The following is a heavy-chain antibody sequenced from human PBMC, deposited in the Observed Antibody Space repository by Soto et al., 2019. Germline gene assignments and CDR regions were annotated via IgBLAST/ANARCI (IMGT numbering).Heavy chain of an antibody. Sequence: PGGSLRLSCAASGFTFSSYAMSWVRQAPGKGLEWVSAISGSGGSTYYADSVKGRFTISRDNSKNTLYLQMNSLRAEDTAVYYCAKESDYDFTFSSYFDYWGQGTLVTVSS. CDR1: GFTFSSYA. CDR3: AKESDYDFTFSSYFDY. D-gene: IGHD3-3*01. J-gene: IGHJ4*02. V-gene: IGHV3-23*01. CDR2: ISGSGGST.